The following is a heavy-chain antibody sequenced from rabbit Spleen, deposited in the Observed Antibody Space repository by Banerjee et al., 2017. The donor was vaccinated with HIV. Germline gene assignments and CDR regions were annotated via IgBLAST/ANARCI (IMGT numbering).Heavy chain of an antibody. V-gene: IGHV1S40*01. CDR3: SRDLAVVIGWKFGW. CDR2: IDVIKSGNT. Sequence: QSLEESGGDLVKPGASLTLTCKASGLDLSSRYWICWVRQAPGKGLEWIACIDVIKSGNTYYTNGAKGRFTISKTSSTTVALQVTSLTAADTATYFCSRDLAVVIGWKFGWWCQGPLVTVS. J-gene: IGHJ4*01. D-gene: IGHD1-1*01. CDR1: GLDLSSRYW.